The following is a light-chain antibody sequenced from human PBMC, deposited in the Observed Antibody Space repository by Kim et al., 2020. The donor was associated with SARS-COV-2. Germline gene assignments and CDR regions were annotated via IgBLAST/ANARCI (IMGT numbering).Light chain of an antibody. CDR3: QQSQSYPLT. J-gene: IGKJ4*02. CDR1: QGISSG. V-gene: IGKV1D-12*01. CDR2: VAS. Sequence: ASVGERVTMTCRASQGISSGLAWYQQKPGKAHKLLIYVASSLQSGVPSRFSGSGSGTDFTLTINSLEPEDSATYYCQQSQSYPLTFGGGTKVDIK.